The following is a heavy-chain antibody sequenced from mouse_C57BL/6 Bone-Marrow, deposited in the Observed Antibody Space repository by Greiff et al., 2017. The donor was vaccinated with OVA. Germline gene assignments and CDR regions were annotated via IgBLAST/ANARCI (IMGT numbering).Heavy chain of an antibody. CDR3: AREVIYYGSSDVSDWYFDV. CDR1: GYTFTGYC. V-gene: IGHV1-53*01. CDR2: INPRNGGT. D-gene: IGHD1-1*01. J-gene: IGHJ1*03. Sequence: QVQLQQPGPDLVKPGASVKLSCKASGYTFTGYCMHWVKQRPGQGLEWIGNINPRNGGTNSNEKFKSKATLTVDKSSTPAYMQLSSLTSEDSAVYYCAREVIYYGSSDVSDWYFDVWGTGTTVTVSS.